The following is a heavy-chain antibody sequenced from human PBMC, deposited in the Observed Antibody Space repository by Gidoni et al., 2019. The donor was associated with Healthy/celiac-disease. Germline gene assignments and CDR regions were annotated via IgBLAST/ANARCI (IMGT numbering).Heavy chain of an antibody. D-gene: IGHD5-18*01. CDR2: IYYSGST. CDR3: ASPSNPGYIYGSPPNFDS. CDR1: GGSISSSNYY. Sequence: QLQLQESGPGLVKPSETLSLPCTVSGGSISSSNYYWGWIRQPPGKGLEWVGSIYYSGSTYYNPSLKSRVTISVDTSKNQFSLKLSSVTAADTAVYYCASPSNPGYIYGSPPNFDSWGQGTLVTVSS. J-gene: IGHJ4*02. V-gene: IGHV4-39*01.